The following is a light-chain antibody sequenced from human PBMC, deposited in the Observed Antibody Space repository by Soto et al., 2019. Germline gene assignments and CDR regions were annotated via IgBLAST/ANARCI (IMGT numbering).Light chain of an antibody. Sequence: DIQMTQSPASLSASVGERVTITCRASQTISSYSNWYQQKPGAAPKLLIYSASTLQTGVPSRFSGSGFGTDYTLTISSLQPADFAIYYCQQTFRTPHTFGQGTKVDI. J-gene: IGKJ2*01. CDR3: QQTFRTPHT. V-gene: IGKV1-39*01. CDR1: QTISSY. CDR2: SAS.